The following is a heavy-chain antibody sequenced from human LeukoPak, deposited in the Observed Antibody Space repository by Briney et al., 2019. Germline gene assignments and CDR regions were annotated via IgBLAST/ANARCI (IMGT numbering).Heavy chain of an antibody. CDR3: VIRPLATKWFDP. V-gene: IGHV4-4*02. CDR2: IYHSGST. Sequence: PSETLSLTCAVSGGSISSSNWWSWVRQPPGKGLEWIGEIYHSGSTNYNPSLKSRVTISVDKSKNQFSLKLSSVTAADTAVYYCVIRPLATKWFDPWGQGTLVTVSS. D-gene: IGHD2/OR15-2a*01. J-gene: IGHJ5*02. CDR1: GGSISSSNW.